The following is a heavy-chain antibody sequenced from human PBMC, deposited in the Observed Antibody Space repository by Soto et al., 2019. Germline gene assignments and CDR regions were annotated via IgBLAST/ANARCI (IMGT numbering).Heavy chain of an antibody. Sequence: GGSLRLSCAASGFTFSSYAMSWVRQAPGKGLEWVSAISGSGGSTYYADSVKGRFTISRDNSKNTLYLQMNSLRAEDTAVYYCAKGLYGDNYYYGMDVWGQGTTVTVSS. V-gene: IGHV3-23*01. D-gene: IGHD4-17*01. CDR2: ISGSGGST. CDR1: GFTFSSYA. J-gene: IGHJ6*02. CDR3: AKGLYGDNYYYGMDV.